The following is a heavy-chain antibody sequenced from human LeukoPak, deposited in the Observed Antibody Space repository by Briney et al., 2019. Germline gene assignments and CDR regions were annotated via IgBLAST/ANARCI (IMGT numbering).Heavy chain of an antibody. CDR2: ISGSGGST. J-gene: IGHJ4*02. D-gene: IGHD6-13*01. Sequence: GSLRLSCAASGFTFSSYAMSWVRQAPGKGLEWVSAISGSGGSTYYADSVKGRFTISRGNSKNTLYLQMNSLRAEHTAVYYCAKAPAGSSWYVFDYWGQGTLVTVSS. V-gene: IGHV3-23*01. CDR3: AKAPAGSSWYVFDY. CDR1: GFTFSSYA.